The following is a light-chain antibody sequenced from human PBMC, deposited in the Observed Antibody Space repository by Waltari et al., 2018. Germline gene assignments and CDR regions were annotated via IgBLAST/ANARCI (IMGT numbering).Light chain of an antibody. Sequence: QSALTQPASVSGSPGPSITIPCTGTSSAVGSYNLVPQYQHHPGKAPKVMIYEGRERPSGVSNRFSGSKSGNTASLTISGLQAEDEADYYCCSYAGSSPSVVFGGGTKLTVL. CDR3: CSYAGSSPSVV. CDR2: EGR. CDR1: SSAVGSYNL. J-gene: IGLJ2*01. V-gene: IGLV2-23*01.